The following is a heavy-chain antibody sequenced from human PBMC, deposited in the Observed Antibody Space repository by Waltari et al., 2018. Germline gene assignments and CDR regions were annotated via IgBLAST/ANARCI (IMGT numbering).Heavy chain of an antibody. CDR1: GYSFTSYW. D-gene: IGHD6-19*01. CDR2: SDPGDSDT. V-gene: IGHV5-51*03. J-gene: IGHJ3*02. Sequence: EVQLVQSGAEVKKPGESLKISCKGSGYSFTSYWIGWVRQMPGKGLEWMGISDPGDSDTRYSPYVQCQVTIAADKTISTAYLQWSSLKASDTAMYDCARLRSSGWYGAFDIWGQGTMVTVSS. CDR3: ARLRSSGWYGAFDI.